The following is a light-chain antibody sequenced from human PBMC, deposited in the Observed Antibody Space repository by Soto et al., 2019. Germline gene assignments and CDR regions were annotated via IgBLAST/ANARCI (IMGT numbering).Light chain of an antibody. Sequence: QSVLTQPPSVSAAPGQKVTISCSGSSSNIGNNYVSWYQQLPGPAPKLLIYDNNKRPAGIPDRFSGSKSGTSATLGITGLQTGDEADYYCGTWDSRLSAEVFGGGTKLTVL. CDR3: GTWDSRLSAEV. CDR1: SSNIGNNY. CDR2: DNN. V-gene: IGLV1-51*01. J-gene: IGLJ2*01.